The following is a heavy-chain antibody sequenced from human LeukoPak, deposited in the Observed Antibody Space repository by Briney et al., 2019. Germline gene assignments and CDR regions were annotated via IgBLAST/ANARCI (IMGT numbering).Heavy chain of an antibody. CDR1: GFSFSSYW. CDR3: ASAGYYYDSSGYYAYFDY. Sequence: PGGSLRLSCAASGFSFSSYWMSWVRQAPGKGLEWVSSISSSSSYIYYADSVKGRFTISRDNAKNSLYLQMNSLRAEDTAVYYCASAGYYYDSSGYYAYFDYWGQGTLVTVSS. D-gene: IGHD3-22*01. J-gene: IGHJ4*02. V-gene: IGHV3-21*01. CDR2: ISSSSSYI.